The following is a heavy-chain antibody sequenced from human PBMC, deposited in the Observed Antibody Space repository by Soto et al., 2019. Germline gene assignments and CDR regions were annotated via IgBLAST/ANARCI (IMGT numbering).Heavy chain of an antibody. CDR2: IKQDGREQ. CDR3: ARVRFADDRTLKFHS. V-gene: IGHV3-7*01. D-gene: IGHD1-1*01. Sequence: GGSLRLSCAASGYTLRNYRMSWVRQAPGKGLEWVANIKQDGREQYYVESVKGRFNISRDNAQNSRYLQMNSLRAEDTAVYYCARVRFADDRTLKFHSWGQGTLVT. J-gene: IGHJ4*02. CDR1: GYTLRNYR.